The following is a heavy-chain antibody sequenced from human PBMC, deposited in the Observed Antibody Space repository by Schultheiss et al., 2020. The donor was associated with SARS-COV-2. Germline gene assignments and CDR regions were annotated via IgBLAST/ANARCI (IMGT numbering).Heavy chain of an antibody. J-gene: IGHJ1*01. CDR3: ARGLPIAAAAHAEYFQH. CDR1: GYTFTSYG. CDR2: INPSGGST. D-gene: IGHD6-13*01. Sequence: ASVKVSCKASGYTFTSYGISWVRQAPGQGLEWMGIINPSGGSTSYAQKFQGRVTMTRDTSTSTVYMELSSLRSEDTAVYYCARGLPIAAAAHAEYFQHWGQGTLVTVSS. V-gene: IGHV1-46*01.